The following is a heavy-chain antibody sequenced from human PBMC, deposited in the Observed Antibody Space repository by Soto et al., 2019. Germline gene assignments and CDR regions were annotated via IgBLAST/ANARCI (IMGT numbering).Heavy chain of an antibody. V-gene: IGHV4-34*01. CDR1: GGSFSGYY. CDR2: INHSGST. CDR3: ARHIYCSSTSCYARKPNYYFDY. D-gene: IGHD2-2*01. J-gene: IGHJ4*02. Sequence: PSETLSLTCAVYGGSFSGYYWSWIRQPPGKGLEWIGEINHSGSTNYNPSLKSRVTISVDTSKNQFSLKLSSVTAADTAVYYCARHIYCSSTSCYARKPNYYFDYWGQGTLVTVSS.